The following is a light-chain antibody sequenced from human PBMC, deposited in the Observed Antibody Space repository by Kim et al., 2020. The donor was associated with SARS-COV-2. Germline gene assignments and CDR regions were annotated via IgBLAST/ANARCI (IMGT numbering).Light chain of an antibody. J-gene: IGKJ1*01. CDR1: QSISSW. CDR3: QQYNSYPWT. Sequence: GDRVTITCRASQSISSWLAWYQQKPGKAPKLLIYDASSLESGVPSRFSGSGSGTEFTLTISSLQPDDFATYYCQQYNSYPWTFGQGIKV. CDR2: DAS. V-gene: IGKV1-5*01.